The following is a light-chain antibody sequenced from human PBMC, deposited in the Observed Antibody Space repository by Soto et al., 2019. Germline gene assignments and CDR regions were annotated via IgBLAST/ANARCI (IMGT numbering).Light chain of an antibody. J-gene: IGKJ5*01. Sequence: VQLTLSPSFLSSSDRYRVTITCLASQGISSNLAWYQQKPGKAPKLLIYAASTLQSGVPSRFSGSGSGTEFTLTISSLQPEDFATYYCQQFNSYPITFGQGSRLEI. CDR1: QGISSN. CDR3: QQFNSYPIT. V-gene: IGKV1-9*01. CDR2: AAS.